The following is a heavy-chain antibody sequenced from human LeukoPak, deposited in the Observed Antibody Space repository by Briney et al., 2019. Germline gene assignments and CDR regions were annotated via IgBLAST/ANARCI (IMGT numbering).Heavy chain of an antibody. J-gene: IGHJ6*02. CDR2: IIPILGIA. Sequence: SVKVSCKASGGTFSSYAISWVRQAPGQGLEWMGRIIPILGIADYAQKFQGRVTITADKSTSTAYMELSSLRSEDTAVYYCARATSRYCTSTGCYSLVFGMDVWGQGTTVIVSS. CDR1: GGTFSSYA. CDR3: ARATSRYCTSTGCYSLVFGMDV. D-gene: IGHD2-2*02. V-gene: IGHV1-69*04.